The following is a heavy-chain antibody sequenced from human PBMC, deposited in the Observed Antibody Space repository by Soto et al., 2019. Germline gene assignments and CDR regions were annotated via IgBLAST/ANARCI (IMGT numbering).Heavy chain of an antibody. CDR2: INHSGST. CDR3: AILSGWYAPRWFDP. V-gene: IGHV4-34*01. CDR1: GGSFSGYY. D-gene: IGHD6-19*01. J-gene: IGHJ5*02. Sequence: ASETLSLTCAVYGGSFSGYYWSWFRQPPGKGLEWIGEINHSGSTNYNPSLKSRVTISVDTSKNQFSLKLSSVTAADTAVYYFAILSGWYAPRWFDPWGQGTLVT.